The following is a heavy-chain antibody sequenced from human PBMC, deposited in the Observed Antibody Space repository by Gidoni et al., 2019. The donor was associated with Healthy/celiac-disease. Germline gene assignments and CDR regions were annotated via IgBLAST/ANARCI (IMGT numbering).Heavy chain of an antibody. CDR1: GFSFSGSD. CDR3: TRQDSGSYYYYGMDV. Sequence: EVQLVESGGGLVQPGGSLKLSCAAAGFSFSGSDMHWVRQASGKGLEWVGRIRSKANSYATAYAASVKGSFTISRDDSKNTAYLQMNSLKTEDTAVYYCTRQDSGSYYYYGMDVWGQGTTVTVSS. D-gene: IGHD1-26*01. J-gene: IGHJ6*02. V-gene: IGHV3-73*02. CDR2: IRSKANSYAT.